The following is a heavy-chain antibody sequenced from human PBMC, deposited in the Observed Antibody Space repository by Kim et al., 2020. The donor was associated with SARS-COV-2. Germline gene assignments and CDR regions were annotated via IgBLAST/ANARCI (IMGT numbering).Heavy chain of an antibody. D-gene: IGHD2-21*01. CDR3: ARGNDDGVVIYALEI. J-gene: IGHJ3*02. Sequence: SVKVSCKASGGNFNHYEFNWVRQAPGQGLEWMGGIIPISATINYAQQFQGRLTITADESTNTVYMYLSNLRSEDTALYYCARGNDDGVVIYALEIWGPGTRVIVSS. V-gene: IGHV1-69*13. CDR1: GGNFNHYE. CDR2: IIPISATI.